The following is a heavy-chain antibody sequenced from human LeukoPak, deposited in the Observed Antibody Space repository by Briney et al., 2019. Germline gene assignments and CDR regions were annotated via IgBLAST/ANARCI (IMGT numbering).Heavy chain of an antibody. CDR3: AREGETGNWFDP. V-gene: IGHV1-2*02. J-gene: IGHJ5*02. CDR2: INPDSDIT. CDR1: GYSLTDHY. D-gene: IGHD1-14*01. Sequence: ASVKVSCKASGYSLTDHYVHWVRQAPGQALEWMGWINPDSDITNSAQKFQGRVIMTRDTSISAVYMELSRLRYDDTAIYYCAREGETGNWFDPWGQGTLVTVSS.